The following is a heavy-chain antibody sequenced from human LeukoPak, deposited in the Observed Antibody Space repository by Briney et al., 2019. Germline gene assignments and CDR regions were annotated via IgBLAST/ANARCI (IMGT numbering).Heavy chain of an antibody. CDR1: GGSFSGYY. CDR3: ASSPLVLRFDP. CDR2: INHSGST. Sequence: SETLSLTCAVYGGSFSGYYWRWLRHPPGKGLEWIGEINHSGSTNYNPSLKSRVPITVDTPKNQFSLKLSSVTAADTAVYYCASSPLVLRFDPWGQGTLVTVSS. V-gene: IGHV4-34*01. D-gene: IGHD3-16*02. J-gene: IGHJ5*02.